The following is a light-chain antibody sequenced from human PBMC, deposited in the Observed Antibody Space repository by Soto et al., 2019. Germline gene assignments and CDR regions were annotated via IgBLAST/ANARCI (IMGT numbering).Light chain of an antibody. CDR1: QIISSTY. V-gene: IGKV3-20*01. CDR3: KHYGPSLYI. J-gene: IGKJ2*01. Sequence: DIVLTQSPGTLSLSPGERATLSCRASQIISSTYLGWYQQKPGQAPRLLIYGASSRATGIPDRFSGSGSGTDFTLTISRLEPEDFAVYYGKHYGPSLYIFGRGTKLEI. CDR2: GAS.